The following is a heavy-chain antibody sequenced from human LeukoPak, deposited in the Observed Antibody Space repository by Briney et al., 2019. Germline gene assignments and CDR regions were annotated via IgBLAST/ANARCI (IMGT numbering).Heavy chain of an antibody. V-gene: IGHV3-21*01. CDR1: GFSFSSYS. Sequence: GGSLRLSCAASGFSFSSYSVNWVRQAPGKGLEWVSSISSSSSYIYYADSVKGRFTISRDNAKNSLYLQMNSLRAEDTAVYYCASWYDYVWGSYRFNWFDPWGQGTLVTVSS. CDR3: ASWYDYVWGSYRFNWFDP. CDR2: ISSSSSYI. J-gene: IGHJ5*02. D-gene: IGHD3-16*02.